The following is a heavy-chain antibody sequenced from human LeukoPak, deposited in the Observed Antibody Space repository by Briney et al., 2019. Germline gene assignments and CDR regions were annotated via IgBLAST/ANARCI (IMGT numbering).Heavy chain of an antibody. Sequence: GRSLRLSCAASGFIFSSHGMQWVRQAPGKGLEWVAVIWYDGSNKYYTDSVKGRFTISRDNSKNTLYLQMNSLRAEDTAVYYCARGIGGPAGKGYYFDHWGQGTLVTVSS. CDR1: GFIFSSHG. CDR2: IWYDGSNK. V-gene: IGHV3-33*01. J-gene: IGHJ4*02. D-gene: IGHD2-2*01. CDR3: ARGIGGPAGKGYYFDH.